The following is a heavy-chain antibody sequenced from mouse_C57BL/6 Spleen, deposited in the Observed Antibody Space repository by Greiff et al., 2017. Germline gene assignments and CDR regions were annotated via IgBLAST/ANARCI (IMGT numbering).Heavy chain of an antibody. Sequence: EVQLQQSGPGLVKPSQSLSLTCSVTGYSITSGYYWTWIRQFPGNKLEWMGYISYDGSNNYNPSLKNRISITRDTSKNQFFLKLNSVTTEDTATYDCAKKAIYYDYDEAWFAYWGQGTLVTVSA. V-gene: IGHV3-6*01. D-gene: IGHD2-4*01. CDR1: GYSITSGYY. CDR3: AKKAIYYDYDEAWFAY. J-gene: IGHJ3*01. CDR2: ISYDGSN.